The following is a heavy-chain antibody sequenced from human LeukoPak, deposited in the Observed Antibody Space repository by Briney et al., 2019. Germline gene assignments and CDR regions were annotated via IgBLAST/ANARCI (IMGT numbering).Heavy chain of an antibody. V-gene: IGHV1-58*02. D-gene: IGHD3-10*01. CDR3: AAALYGSGSYNY. Sequence: TSVKFSCKASGFTFTSSAMQRVRQACGQRLEWIGWIVVGSGNTNYAQKFQERVTITRDMSTSTAYMELSSLRSEDTAVYYCAAALYGSGSYNYWGQGTLVTVSS. J-gene: IGHJ4*02. CDR1: GFTFTSSA. CDR2: IVVGSGNT.